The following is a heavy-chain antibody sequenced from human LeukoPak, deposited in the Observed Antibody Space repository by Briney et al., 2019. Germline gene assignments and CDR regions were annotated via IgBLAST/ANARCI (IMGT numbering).Heavy chain of an antibody. CDR2: IYTSGST. J-gene: IGHJ5*02. D-gene: IGHD5-18*01. CDR3: ARDLVDTAMATPSWFDP. CDR1: GGSISSYY. Sequence: PSETLSLTCTVSGGSISSYYWSWIRQPAGKGLEWIERIYTSGSTNYNPSLKSRVTISVDKSKNQFSLKLSSVTAADTAVYYCARDLVDTAMATPSWFDPWGQGTLVTVSS. V-gene: IGHV4-4*07.